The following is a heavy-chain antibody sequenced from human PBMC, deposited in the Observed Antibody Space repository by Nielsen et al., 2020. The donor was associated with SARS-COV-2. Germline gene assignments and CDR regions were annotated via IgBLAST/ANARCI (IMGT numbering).Heavy chain of an antibody. J-gene: IGHJ4*02. Sequence: GGSLRLSCAASGFTFSNYGIHWVRQAPGKGLEWVANIKQDGSEKYYVDSVKGRFTISRDNAKNSLYLQMNSLRAEDTAVYYCASLYSSSWYFDYWGQGTLVTVSS. CDR1: GFTFSNYG. D-gene: IGHD6-13*01. CDR2: IKQDGSEK. CDR3: ASLYSSSWYFDY. V-gene: IGHV3-7*01.